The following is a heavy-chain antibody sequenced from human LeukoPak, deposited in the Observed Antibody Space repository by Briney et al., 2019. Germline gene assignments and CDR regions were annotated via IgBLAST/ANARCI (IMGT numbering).Heavy chain of an antibody. Sequence: KSGESLKISCKGSGHSFTSYWIGWVRQMPGRGLEWMGIIYPDDSDTRYSPSFQGQVTISADKSINTAYLQWSSLKASDTAMYYCAREVAQNDAFNIWGQGTLVTVSS. CDR2: IYPDDSDT. J-gene: IGHJ3*02. CDR1: GHSFTSYW. CDR3: AREVAQNDAFNI. D-gene: IGHD5-12*01. V-gene: IGHV5-51*01.